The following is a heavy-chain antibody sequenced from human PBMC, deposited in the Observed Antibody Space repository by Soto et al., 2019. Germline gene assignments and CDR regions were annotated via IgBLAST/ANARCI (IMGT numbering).Heavy chain of an antibody. CDR1: GFTFSSYA. Sequence: QVQLVESGGGVVQPGRSLRLSCAASGFTFSSYAMHWVRQAPGKGLEWVAVISYDGSNKYYADSVKGRFTISRDNSKNTLYLQMNSLRAEDTAVYYCARDRYYYGSGLYDDFDIWGQGTMVTVSS. D-gene: IGHD3-10*01. J-gene: IGHJ3*02. V-gene: IGHV3-30-3*01. CDR2: ISYDGSNK. CDR3: ARDRYYYGSGLYDDFDI.